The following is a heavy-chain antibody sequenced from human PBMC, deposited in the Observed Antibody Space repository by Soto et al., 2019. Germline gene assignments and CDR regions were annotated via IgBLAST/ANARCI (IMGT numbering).Heavy chain of an antibody. CDR2: ISAYNGNT. Sequence: ASVKVSCKASGYTFTSYGISWVRQAPGQGLEWMGWISAYNGNTNYAQKLQGRVTMTTDTSTSTAYMELRSLRSEDTAVYYCARGIVVVVAATPYYYYYMDVWGKGTTVTVSS. CDR3: ARGIVVVVAATPYYYYYMDV. V-gene: IGHV1-18*01. CDR1: GYTFTSYG. J-gene: IGHJ6*03. D-gene: IGHD2-15*01.